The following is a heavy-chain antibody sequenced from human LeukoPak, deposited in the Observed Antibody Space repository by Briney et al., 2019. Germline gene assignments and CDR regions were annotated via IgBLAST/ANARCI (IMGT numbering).Heavy chain of an antibody. CDR1: VGSISSSSYY. V-gene: IGHV4-39*07. CDR2: INHSGST. Sequence: PSETLSLTCTVSVGSISSSSYYWGWIRQPPGKGLEWIGEINHSGSTNYNPSLKSRVTISVDTSKNQFSLKLSSVTAADTAVYYCARRTVVVTAIRYYYYYYMDVWGKGTTVTVSS. J-gene: IGHJ6*03. CDR3: ARRTVVVTAIRYYYYYYMDV. D-gene: IGHD2-21*02.